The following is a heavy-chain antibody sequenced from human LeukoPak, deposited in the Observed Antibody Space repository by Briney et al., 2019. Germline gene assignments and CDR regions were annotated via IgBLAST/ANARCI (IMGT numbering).Heavy chain of an antibody. Sequence: GGSLRLSCAASGFIFTNYEMNWVRQAPGKGLEWVSYISDSDSTIYYADSVKGRFTISRDNAKKSLYLQMNSLRAEDTAVYYCARADFRYYFDYWGQGTLVTVSS. CDR1: GFIFTNYE. D-gene: IGHD3-3*01. V-gene: IGHV3-48*03. CDR3: ARADFRYYFDY. CDR2: ISDSDSTI. J-gene: IGHJ4*02.